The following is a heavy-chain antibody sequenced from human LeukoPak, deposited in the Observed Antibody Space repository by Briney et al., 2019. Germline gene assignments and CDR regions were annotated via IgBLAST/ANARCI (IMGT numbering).Heavy chain of an antibody. CDR1: GFTFSSYA. CDR3: AKGRLGTAMWGLDY. Sequence: GGSLRLSCAASGFTFSSYAMSWVRQAAGKGLEWVSAISGSGGSTYYADSVKDRFTISRDNSKNTLYLQMNSLRAEDTAVYYCAKGRLGTAMWGLDYWGQGTLVTVSS. J-gene: IGHJ4*02. D-gene: IGHD2-21*02. CDR2: ISGSGGST. V-gene: IGHV3-23*01.